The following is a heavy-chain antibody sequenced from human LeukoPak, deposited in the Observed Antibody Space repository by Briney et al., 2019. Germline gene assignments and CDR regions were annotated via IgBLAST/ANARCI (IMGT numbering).Heavy chain of an antibody. CDR3: ASGDFWSGYSYDY. Sequence: SETLSLTCTVSGGSISSYYWSWIRQPPGKGLERIGYIYYSGSTNYNPSLKSRVTISVDTSKNQFSLKLSSVTAADTAVYYCASGDFWSGYSYDYWGQGTLVTVSS. D-gene: IGHD3-3*01. V-gene: IGHV4-59*01. J-gene: IGHJ4*02. CDR1: GGSISSYY. CDR2: IYYSGST.